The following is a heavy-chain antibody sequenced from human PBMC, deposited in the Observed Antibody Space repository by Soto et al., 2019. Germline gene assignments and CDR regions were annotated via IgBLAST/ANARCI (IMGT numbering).Heavy chain of an antibody. D-gene: IGHD3-22*01. V-gene: IGHV3-53*01. J-gene: IGHJ1*01. Sequence: EVQLVESGGGLIQPGGSLRLSCAASGFTVSSNYMSWVRQAPGKGLEWVSVIYSGGSTYYADSVKGRFTISSDNSKNTLYLQMNSLRAEDTAVYCARDRVESGYPEYFQHWCQGTLVTVSS. CDR3: ARDRVESGYPEYFQH. CDR2: IYSGGST. CDR1: GFTVSSNY.